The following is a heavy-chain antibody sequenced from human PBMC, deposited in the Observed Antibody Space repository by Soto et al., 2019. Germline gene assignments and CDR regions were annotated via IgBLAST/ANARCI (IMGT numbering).Heavy chain of an antibody. CDR3: AKNQPSWATRAAFDY. CDR1: GFTFSNYA. CDR2: ISGGSGDST. V-gene: IGHV3-23*01. D-gene: IGHD2-2*01. J-gene: IGHJ4*02. Sequence: EAQLLESGGGLVQAGGSLRLSCAASGFTFSNYAMNWVRQAPGKGLEWVSGISGGSGDSTFYADSVKGRFTISRDNSKNTLHLQMNSLRTEDTAVYYCAKNQPSWATRAAFDYWGQGTLVTVSS.